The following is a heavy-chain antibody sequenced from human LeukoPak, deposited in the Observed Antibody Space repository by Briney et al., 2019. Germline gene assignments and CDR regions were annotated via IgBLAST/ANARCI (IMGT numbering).Heavy chain of an antibody. Sequence: AAVKVSCKASGYTFTGYYMHWVRQAPGQGLEWMGWINPNSGGTNYVQKFQGRVTMTRDASISTAYMELSRLRSDDTAVYYCARDSVGGPSTGRHDYYYGMDVWGQGTKVTVSS. CDR2: INPNSGGT. D-gene: IGHD1-26*01. J-gene: IGHJ6*02. V-gene: IGHV1-2*02. CDR3: ARDSVGGPSTGRHDYYYGMDV. CDR1: GYTFTGYY.